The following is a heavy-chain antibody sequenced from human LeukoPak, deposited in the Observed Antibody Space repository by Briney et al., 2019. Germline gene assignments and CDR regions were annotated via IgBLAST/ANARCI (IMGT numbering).Heavy chain of an antibody. CDR3: ARGRWSSSGYQDY. Sequence: GGSLRLSCAASVFSVSSNYMTWVRQAPGKGLACVPVIYGGGNTYYADSVGGRFTISRDNSKNTLYLQMNSLRVEDTAMYYCARGRWSSSGYQDYWGRGTLVTVSS. CDR2: IYGGGNT. J-gene: IGHJ4*02. V-gene: IGHV3-53*01. CDR1: VFSVSSNY. D-gene: IGHD3-22*01.